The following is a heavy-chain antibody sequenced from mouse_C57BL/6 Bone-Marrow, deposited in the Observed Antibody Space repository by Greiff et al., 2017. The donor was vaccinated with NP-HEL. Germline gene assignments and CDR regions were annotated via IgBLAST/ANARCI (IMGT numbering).Heavy chain of an antibody. Sequence: VQLQQSGAELARPGASVKLSCKASGYTFTSYGISWVKQRTGQGLEWIGEIYPRSGNTYYNEKFKGKATLTADKSSSTAYMELRSLTSEDSAVYFGARSHYYGSSLAWFAYWGQGTLVTVSA. D-gene: IGHD1-1*01. V-gene: IGHV1-81*01. CDR2: IYPRSGNT. J-gene: IGHJ3*01. CDR3: ARSHYYGSSLAWFAY. CDR1: GYTFTSYG.